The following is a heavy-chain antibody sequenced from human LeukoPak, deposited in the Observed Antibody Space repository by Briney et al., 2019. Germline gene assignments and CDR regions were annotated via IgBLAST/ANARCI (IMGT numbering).Heavy chain of an antibody. J-gene: IGHJ4*02. CDR3: AKHSRGCGSTSCYNFDF. V-gene: IGHV4-38-2*01. D-gene: IGHD2-2*02. CDR1: GYSISSGYY. Sequence: PETLSLTCAVSGYSISSGYYWGWIRQPPGKGLEWIGSIYHSGSTYYNPSLKSRVTISLDTSKNQFSLKLSSVTAADTAVYYCAKHSRGCGSTSCYNFDFWGQGALVTVSS. CDR2: IYHSGST.